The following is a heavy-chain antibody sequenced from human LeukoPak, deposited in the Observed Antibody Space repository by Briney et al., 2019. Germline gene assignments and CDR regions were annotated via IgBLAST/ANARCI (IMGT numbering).Heavy chain of an antibody. J-gene: IGHJ4*02. V-gene: IGHV4-4*02. D-gene: IGHD1-1*01. CDR3: ARHEVQLEPFDY. CDR1: GGSISNTNW. CDR2: VNLQGST. Sequence: SETLSLTCGVSGGSISNTNWWTWVRQPPGKGLEWIGEVNLQGSTNYSPSLKSRVTMSVDKSKNQFSLNLSSVTAADTAVYYCARHEVQLEPFDYWGQGTLVTVSS.